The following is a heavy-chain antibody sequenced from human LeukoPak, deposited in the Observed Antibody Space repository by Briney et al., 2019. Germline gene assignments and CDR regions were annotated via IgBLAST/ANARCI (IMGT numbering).Heavy chain of an antibody. V-gene: IGHV4-4*07. D-gene: IGHD7-27*01. J-gene: IGHJ5*02. CDR3: ATSNVWGESWFDP. CDR2: IYASGST. CDR1: GGSISSEY. Sequence: SETLSLTCTVSGGSISSEYWSWIRQPAGKGLEWIGRIYASGSTNYNPSLKSRVTMSVDTSKNQFSLKLSSVTAADTAVYYCATSNVWGESWFDPWGQGTLVTVSS.